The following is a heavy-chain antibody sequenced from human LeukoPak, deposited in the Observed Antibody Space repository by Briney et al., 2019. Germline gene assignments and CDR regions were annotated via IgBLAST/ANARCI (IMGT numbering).Heavy chain of an antibody. J-gene: IGHJ4*02. CDR2: INPNSGGT. D-gene: IGHD6-19*01. V-gene: IGHV1-2*02. CDR1: GYTFTGYY. CDR3: ARHRTGGWGLDY. Sequence: GASVKVSCKASGYTFTGYYIHWVRQAPGQGLEWMGWINPNSGGTNYAQKFQGRVTMTRDTSISTAYMELSRLRSDDTAVYYCARHRTGGWGLDYWGQGTLVTVSS.